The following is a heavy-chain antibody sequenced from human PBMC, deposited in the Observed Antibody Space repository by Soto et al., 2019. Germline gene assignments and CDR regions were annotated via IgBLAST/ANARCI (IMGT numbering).Heavy chain of an antibody. CDR1: GYSFTSYW. D-gene: IGHD7-27*01. Sequence: GESLKISCKGSGYSFTSYWIGWVRQMPGKGLEWMGIIYPGDSDTRYSPSFQGQVTISADKSISTAFLHGSCLKASYTAMYYCARLGNDAFDIWGQGTMVTVSS. J-gene: IGHJ3*02. CDR3: ARLGNDAFDI. CDR2: IYPGDSDT. V-gene: IGHV5-51*01.